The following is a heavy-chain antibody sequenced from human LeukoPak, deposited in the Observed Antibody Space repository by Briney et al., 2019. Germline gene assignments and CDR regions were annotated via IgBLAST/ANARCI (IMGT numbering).Heavy chain of an antibody. CDR3: TSIDF. J-gene: IGHJ4*02. Sequence: PGGSLRLSGEASGFPFSASGMHWVRRASGKGLEWVGRIRSKDNNYATAYAESVKGRFTIFRDDSKSTAYLQMNSLKTEDTAVYYCTSIDFWGQGTQVAVSS. CDR2: IRSKDNNYAT. V-gene: IGHV3-73*01. CDR1: GFPFSASG.